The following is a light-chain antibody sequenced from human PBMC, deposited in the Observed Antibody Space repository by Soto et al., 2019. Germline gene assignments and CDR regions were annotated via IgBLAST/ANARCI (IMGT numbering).Light chain of an antibody. CDR2: GAS. Sequence: IVLTQSPCTLSLSAGERGTLSCRASQRISSNQLAWYQQKVGQAPRLLIYGASSRATGIPDRFSGSGSGTDFTLTISRLEPEDLAVYYCQQRSNWPPITFGQGTRLENK. CDR1: QRISSNQ. CDR3: QQRSNWPPIT. V-gene: IGKV3D-20*02. J-gene: IGKJ5*01.